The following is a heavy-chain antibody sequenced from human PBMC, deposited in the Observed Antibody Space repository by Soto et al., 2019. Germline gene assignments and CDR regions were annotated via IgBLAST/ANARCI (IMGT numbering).Heavy chain of an antibody. CDR2: IYPGDSDT. CDR1: GYSFTSYW. V-gene: IGHV5-51*01. J-gene: IGHJ6*02. Sequence: PGESLKISCKGSGYSFTSYWIGWVRQMPGKGLGWRLIIYPGDSDTRYSPPFQGQVTIPADKSISPAYLHWSNLKASDTAMYFCARQINTVPTYYYYGMDVWGQGTTVTVSS. CDR3: ARQINTVPTYYYYGMDV. D-gene: IGHD4-4*01.